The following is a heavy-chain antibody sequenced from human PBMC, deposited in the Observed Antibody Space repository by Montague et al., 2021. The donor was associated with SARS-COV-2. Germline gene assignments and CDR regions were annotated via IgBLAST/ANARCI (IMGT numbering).Heavy chain of an antibody. CDR2: NFHSGST. CDR3: ARGVVGPTVLFLEY. J-gene: IGHJ4*02. CDR1: NYSVSSGYY. D-gene: IGHD1-26*01. Sequence: SETLSLTCTVSNYSVSSGYYWGWIRQFPGKGLEWIGFNFHSGSTYYNPSLQSRVITSVDTSKNQVSLKLRSVSAADTAVYYCARGVVGPTVLFLEYWGQGILVAVSS. V-gene: IGHV4-38-2*02.